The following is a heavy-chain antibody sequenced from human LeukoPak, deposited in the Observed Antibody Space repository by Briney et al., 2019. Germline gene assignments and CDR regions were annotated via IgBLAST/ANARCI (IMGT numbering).Heavy chain of an antibody. Sequence: ASVKVSCKASGYTFPSYFMHWVRQAPGQGLEWMGIINPSGGSTSYAQKFQGRVTMTRDTSTSTVYMELSSLRSEDTAVYYCARARITSYYYYYGMDVWGQGTTVTVSS. V-gene: IGHV1-46*01. CDR3: ARARITSYYYYYGMDV. CDR2: INPSGGST. CDR1: GYTFPSYF. D-gene: IGHD3-3*01. J-gene: IGHJ6*02.